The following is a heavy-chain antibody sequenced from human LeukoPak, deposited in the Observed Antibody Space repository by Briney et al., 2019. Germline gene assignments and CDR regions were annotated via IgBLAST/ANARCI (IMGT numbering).Heavy chain of an antibody. CDR3: ARILTGYYIDYYYMDV. D-gene: IGHD3-9*01. Sequence: GESLKISCKGSGYIFTTYWIGWVRQMPGKGLEWMGIIYPGDSDTRYSPSFQGQVTISADKSISTAYLQWSSLKASDTAMYYCARILTGYYIDYYYMDVWGKGTTVTISS. CDR2: IYPGDSDT. V-gene: IGHV5-51*01. J-gene: IGHJ6*03. CDR1: GYIFTTYW.